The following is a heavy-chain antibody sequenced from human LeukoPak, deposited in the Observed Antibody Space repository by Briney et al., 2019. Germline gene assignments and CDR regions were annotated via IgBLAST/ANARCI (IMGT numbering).Heavy chain of an antibody. CDR1: GFTFSNYW. J-gene: IGHJ4*02. D-gene: IGHD2-21*02. V-gene: IGHV3-7*01. CDR3: ARDRDALDH. Sequence: GGSLRLSCAASGFTFSNYWMSWVRQAPGRGLEWVANIKKDGSEKYYVDSVKGRFTISRDNAKNSLYLQMNSLRAEDTAVYHCARDRDALDHWGQGTLVTVSS. CDR2: IKKDGSEK.